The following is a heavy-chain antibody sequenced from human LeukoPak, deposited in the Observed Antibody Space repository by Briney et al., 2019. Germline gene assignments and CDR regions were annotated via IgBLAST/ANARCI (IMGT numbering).Heavy chain of an antibody. V-gene: IGHV3-30*18. Sequence: GGSLRLSCAASGVTLSPYGMHWVRQAPGKGLEWVAVISYEGGTQHYADSVKGRFIISRDNPRNTLYLQMNILRTEDTAVYYCAKEGTPQVSTWYDLWGQGTQVTVSS. J-gene: IGHJ5*02. CDR1: GVTLSPYG. D-gene: IGHD3-10*01. CDR2: ISYEGGTQ. CDR3: AKEGTPQVSTWYDL.